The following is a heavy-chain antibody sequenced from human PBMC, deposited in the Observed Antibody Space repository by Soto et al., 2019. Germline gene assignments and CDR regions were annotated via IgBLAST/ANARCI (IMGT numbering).Heavy chain of an antibody. CDR1: GGSISSSSYY. CDR2: IYYSGST. Sequence: PSETLSLTCTVSGGSISSSSYYWGWIRQPPGKGLEWIGSIYYSGSTYDNPSLKSRVTISVDTSKNQFSLKLSSVTAADTAVYYCARRDYYYGMDVWGQGTTVTVSS. V-gene: IGHV4-39*01. CDR3: ARRDYYYGMDV. J-gene: IGHJ6*02.